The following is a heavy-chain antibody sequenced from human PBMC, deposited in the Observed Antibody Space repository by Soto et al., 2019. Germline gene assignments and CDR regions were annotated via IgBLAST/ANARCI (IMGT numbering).Heavy chain of an antibody. Sequence: QVPLVESGGGVVQPGRSLRLSCAASGFTFSSYGMHWVRQAPGKGLEWVAVIWYDGSNKYYADAVKGRFTISRDNSKNTLYLQMNSLRAEDTAVYYCARDRDSSGWYQFDYWGQGTLVTVSS. CDR1: GFTFSSYG. CDR3: ARDRDSSGWYQFDY. CDR2: IWYDGSNK. D-gene: IGHD6-19*01. J-gene: IGHJ4*02. V-gene: IGHV3-33*01.